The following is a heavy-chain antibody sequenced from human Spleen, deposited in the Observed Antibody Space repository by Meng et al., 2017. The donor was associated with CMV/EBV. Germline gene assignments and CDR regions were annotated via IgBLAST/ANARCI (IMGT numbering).Heavy chain of an antibody. V-gene: IGHV3-7*01. Sequence: GESLKISCAASGFTFSSYWMGWVRQAPGKGLEWVANIKQDGSEKYYVDSLKGRFTISRDNGQNSLNLQMNSLRVEDTAVYFCARIGGWLQHYFDYWGQGTLVTVSS. CDR1: GFTFSSYW. CDR3: ARIGGWLQHYFDY. D-gene: IGHD5-24*01. J-gene: IGHJ4*02. CDR2: IKQDGSEK.